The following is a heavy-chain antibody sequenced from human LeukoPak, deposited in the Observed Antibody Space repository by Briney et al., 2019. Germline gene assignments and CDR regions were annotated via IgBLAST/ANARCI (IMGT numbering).Heavy chain of an antibody. CDR1: GGSISSGSYY. CDR3: ARAHSSGWYVWFDP. V-gene: IGHV4-61*02. J-gene: IGHJ5*02. D-gene: IGHD6-19*01. CDR2: IYTSGST. Sequence: PSETLSLTCTVSGGSISSGSYYWSWIRQPAGKGLEWIGRIYTSGSTNYNPSLKSRVTISVDTSKNQFSLELSSVTAADTAVYYCARAHSSGWYVWFDPWGQGTLVTVSS.